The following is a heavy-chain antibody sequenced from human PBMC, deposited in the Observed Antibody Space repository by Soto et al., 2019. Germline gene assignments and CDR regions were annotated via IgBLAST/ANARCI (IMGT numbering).Heavy chain of an antibody. J-gene: IGHJ6*02. V-gene: IGHV4-31*03. CDR2: IYYSGST. D-gene: IGHD3-10*01. Sequence: SETLSLTCTVSGGSISSGNYYWNWIRQHPGKGLECIGYIYYSGSTYYNPSLKSRVTISVDTSKNQFSLKLSSVTAADTAVYYCASQPSRALLWLGELFSYYGMDVWGQGTTVTVSS. CDR3: ASQPSRALLWLGELFSYYGMDV. CDR1: GGSISSGNYY.